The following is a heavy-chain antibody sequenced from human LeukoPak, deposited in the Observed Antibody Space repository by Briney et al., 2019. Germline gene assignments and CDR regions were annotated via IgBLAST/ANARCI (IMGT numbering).Heavy chain of an antibody. CDR3: ARVPFWSGYPGYYYGMDV. Sequence: SETLSLTCAVSGGSISSSNWWSWVRQPPGKGLEWIGEIYHSGSTNYNPSLKSRVTISVDTSKNQFSLKLSSVTAADTAVYYCARVPFWSGYPGYYYGMDVWGQGTTVTVSS. D-gene: IGHD3-3*01. CDR2: IYHSGST. CDR1: GGSISSSNW. J-gene: IGHJ6*02. V-gene: IGHV4-4*02.